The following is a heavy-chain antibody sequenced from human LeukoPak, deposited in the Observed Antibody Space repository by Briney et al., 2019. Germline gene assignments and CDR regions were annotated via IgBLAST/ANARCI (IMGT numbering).Heavy chain of an antibody. CDR1: GFSVTTNY. J-gene: IGHJ4*02. CDR3: ARTTVTTW. V-gene: IGHV3-66*01. D-gene: IGHD4-17*01. Sequence: GGSLRLSCAASGFSVTTNYMTWLRQAPGEGLEWVSIIYSGDDTHYADSVKGRSTISRDNSKNTLYLQINSLRVEDTAVYYCARTTVTTWWGQGTLVTVSS. CDR2: IYSGDDT.